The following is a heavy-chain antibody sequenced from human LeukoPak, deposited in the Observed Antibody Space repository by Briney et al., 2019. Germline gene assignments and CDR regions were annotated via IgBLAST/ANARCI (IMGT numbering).Heavy chain of an antibody. V-gene: IGHV4-34*01. CDR2: INHSGST. Sequence: PSETLTLTCAVYGGSFSGYYWSWIRQPPGKWLEWIGEINHSGSTNYNPSLKSRVPIPVDTSKNQSSLKLSSVTAATTPVSYLGRGLSPGKWGQGTLVTVSP. J-gene: IGHJ4*02. D-gene: IGHD3-10*01. CDR3: GRGLSPGK. CDR1: GGSFSGYY.